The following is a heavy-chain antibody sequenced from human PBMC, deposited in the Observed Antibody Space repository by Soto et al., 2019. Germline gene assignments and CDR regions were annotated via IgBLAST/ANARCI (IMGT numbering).Heavy chain of an antibody. D-gene: IGHD6-19*01. V-gene: IGHV3-30*03. J-gene: IGHJ4*02. Sequence: GGSLRLSCAASGFTFSSYGMHWVRQAPGKGLEWVAVISYDGSNKYYADSVKGRFTISRDNSKNTLYLQMNSLRAEDTAVYYCATSSSGYSSGHPFAYWGQGTLVIVSS. CDR1: GFTFSSYG. CDR3: ATSSSGYSSGHPFAY. CDR2: ISYDGSNK.